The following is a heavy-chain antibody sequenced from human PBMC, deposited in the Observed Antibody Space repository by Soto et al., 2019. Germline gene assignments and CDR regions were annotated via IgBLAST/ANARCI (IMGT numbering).Heavy chain of an antibody. Sequence: EVQLVESGGGLVQPGGSLRLSCAGSGLIGSTYHMSWVRQTPWKGLEWVSGIYSGGGIYYSDSVRGRFTISIDDSKNTLYLQMNSLRVEDTAVYYCARDRALSGGSGRSGGWFDPWGQGTLVTISS. V-gene: IGHV3-53*01. CDR3: ARDRALSGGSGRSGGWFDP. CDR2: IYSGGGI. D-gene: IGHD6-19*01. CDR1: GLIGSTYH. J-gene: IGHJ5*02.